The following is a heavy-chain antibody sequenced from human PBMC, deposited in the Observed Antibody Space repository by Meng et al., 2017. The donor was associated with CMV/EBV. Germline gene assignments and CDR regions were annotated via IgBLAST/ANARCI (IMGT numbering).Heavy chain of an antibody. CDR1: QLTFSTYD. D-gene: IGHD7-27*01. J-gene: IGHJ4*02. CDR3: AADPNWGTL. Sequence: ESVGSLVQPVAPLRLSCSVSQLTFSTYDMNWVRQAPGKGLEWVASIGRSGTDIAYSDSVRGRFTISRDIPKNSLYLQMNSLRVEDTAVYYCAADPNWGTLWGQGALVTVSS. V-gene: IGHV3-21*01. CDR2: IGRSGTDI.